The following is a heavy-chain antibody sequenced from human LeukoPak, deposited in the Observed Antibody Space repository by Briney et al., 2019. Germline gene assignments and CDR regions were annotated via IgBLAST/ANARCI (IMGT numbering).Heavy chain of an antibody. V-gene: IGHV4-34*01. CDR2: INHSGST. CDR1: GGSFSGYY. J-gene: IGHJ4*02. CDR3: ARGRRWLQPTTFDY. D-gene: IGHD5-24*01. Sequence: SETLSLTCAVYGGSFSGYYWSWIRQPPGKGLEGIGEINHSGSTNYNPSLKSRVTISVDTSKNQFSLKLSSVTAADTAVYYCARGRRWLQPTTFDYWGQGTLVTVSS.